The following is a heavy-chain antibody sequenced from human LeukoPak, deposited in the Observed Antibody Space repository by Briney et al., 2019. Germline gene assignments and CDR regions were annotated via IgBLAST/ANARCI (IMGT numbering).Heavy chain of an antibody. D-gene: IGHD3-3*01. J-gene: IGHJ3*02. CDR3: AKVMAWTFGVVISAFDI. V-gene: IGHV3-23*01. CDR2: ISGSGDST. Sequence: GGSLRLSCAASGFTFSSYAMHWVRQAPGKGLEWVSAISGSGDSTYYADSVKGRFTISRDNSKNTLYLQMNGLRAEDTAVYYCAKVMAWTFGVVISAFDIWGQGTMVTVSS. CDR1: GFTFSSYA.